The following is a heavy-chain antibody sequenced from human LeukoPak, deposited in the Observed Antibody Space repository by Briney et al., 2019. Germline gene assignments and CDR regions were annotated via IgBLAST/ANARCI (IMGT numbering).Heavy chain of an antibody. J-gene: IGHJ6*02. CDR1: GYTFTSYD. D-gene: IGHD6-13*01. V-gene: IGHV1-8*01. CDR3: ARGLVIAAAGYYYYGMDV. Sequence: GASVKVSFKASGYTFTSYDINGVRQATGQRLEGMGWMNPNSGNTGYAQKFQGRVTMTRNTSIGTAYMELSSLRSEDTAVHYCARGLVIAAAGYYYYGMDVWGQGTTVTVSS. CDR2: MNPNSGNT.